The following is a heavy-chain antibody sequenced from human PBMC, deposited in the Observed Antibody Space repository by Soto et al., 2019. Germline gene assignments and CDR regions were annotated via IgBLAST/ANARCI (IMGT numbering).Heavy chain of an antibody. V-gene: IGHV4-31*03. Sequence: PSETLSLTCTVSGGSISSGGYYWSWIRQHPGKGLEWIGYIYYSGSTYYNPSLKSRVTISVDTSKNQFSLKLSSVTAADTAVYYCARDIRRYCDSSGQYYYYYGMDVWGQGTTVTVSS. CDR3: ARDIRRYCDSSGQYYYYYGMDV. D-gene: IGHD3-22*01. J-gene: IGHJ6*02. CDR1: GGSISSGGYY. CDR2: IYYSGST.